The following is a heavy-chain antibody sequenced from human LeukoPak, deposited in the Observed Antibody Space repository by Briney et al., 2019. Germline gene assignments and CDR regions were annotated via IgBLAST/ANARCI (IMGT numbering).Heavy chain of an antibody. CDR2: IYPGDSDT. CDR3: ATMVMTTRDFDY. CDR1: GYSYTSNW. D-gene: IGHD4/OR15-4a*01. J-gene: IGHJ4*02. Sequence: GESLKISCKGSGYSYTSNWIGWVRQMPGKGLEWVGIIYPGDSDTRYSPSSQGQVTISADKSISTAYLQWSSLKASDTAMYYCATMVMTTRDFDYWGQGTLVTVSS. V-gene: IGHV5-51*01.